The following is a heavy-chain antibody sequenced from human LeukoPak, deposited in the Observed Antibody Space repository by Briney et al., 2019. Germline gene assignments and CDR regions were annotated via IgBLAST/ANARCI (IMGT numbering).Heavy chain of an antibody. CDR3: AKDSYNWNY. V-gene: IGHV3-30*18. CDR1: GFTFSSYG. Sequence: GGSLRLSCAASGFTFSSYGMPWVRQAPGKGLEWVAVISYDGSNKYYADSVKGRFTISRDNSKNTLYLQMNSMRAEDTAVYYCAKDSYNWNYWGQGTLVTVSS. D-gene: IGHD1-20*01. CDR2: ISYDGSNK. J-gene: IGHJ4*02.